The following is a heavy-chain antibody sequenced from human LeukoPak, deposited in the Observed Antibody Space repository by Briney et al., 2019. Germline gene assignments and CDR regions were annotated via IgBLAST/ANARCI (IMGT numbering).Heavy chain of an antibody. J-gene: IGHJ4*02. Sequence: KPSETLSLTCAVSGGSISSSNWWSWVRQPPGKGLEWFGEIYHSGSTNYNPSLKSRVTISVDKSKNQFSLKLSSVTAADTAVYYCARRAPGYYDFWSGYYTQYDYWGQGTLVTVSS. CDR1: GGSISSSNW. CDR3: ARRAPGYYDFWSGYYTQYDY. CDR2: IYHSGST. D-gene: IGHD3-3*01. V-gene: IGHV4-4*02.